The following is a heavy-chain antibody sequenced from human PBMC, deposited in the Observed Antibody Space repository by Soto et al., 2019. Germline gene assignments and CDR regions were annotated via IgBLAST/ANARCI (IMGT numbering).Heavy chain of an antibody. J-gene: IGHJ4*02. CDR3: ARNNIVATGADY. CDR1: GYTFTSYG. D-gene: IGHD5-12*01. V-gene: IGHV1-18*01. Sequence: QVPLVQSGAEVKKPGASVKVSCKASGYTFTSYGISWVRQAPGQGLEWMGWISAYNGNTNYAQKLQGRVTMTTDTSPSTAYMELRSPRSDDTAVYSWARNNIVATGADYWGQGTLVTVSS. CDR2: ISAYNGNT.